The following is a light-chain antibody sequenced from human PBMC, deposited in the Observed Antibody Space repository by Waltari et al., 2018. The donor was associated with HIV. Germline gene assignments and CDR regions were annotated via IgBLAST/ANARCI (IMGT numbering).Light chain of an antibody. CDR3: AAWDDSLNGFWV. CDR2: SNN. Sequence: QSVLTQPPSASGTPGQRVTISCSGSSSNIGSNTVNWYQQRPGTAPKLLIYSNNQRPSGVPDRFSASKSGTSASLAISGLQSEDEADYYCAAWDDSLNGFWVFGGGTKLTVL. V-gene: IGLV1-44*01. CDR1: SSNIGSNT. J-gene: IGLJ3*02.